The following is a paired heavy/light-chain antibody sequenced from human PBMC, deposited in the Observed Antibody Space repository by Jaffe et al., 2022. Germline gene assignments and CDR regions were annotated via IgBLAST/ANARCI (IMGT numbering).Light chain of an antibody. CDR2: LGS. CDR3: MQALQTPCT. V-gene: IGKV2-28*01. J-gene: IGKJ3*01. CDR1: QSLLHTNGNNY. Sequence: DIVMTQSPLSLPVTPGEPASISCRSSQSLLHTNGNNYLDWYMQKPGQSPRLLIYLGSYRASGVPDRFSGSGSGTDFTLKISRVEAEDVGVYYCMQALQTPCTFGPGTKVDI.
Heavy chain of an antibody. CDR3: ARLRYCTTSNCYRDWGDP. V-gene: IGHV1-2*06. CDR2: INPNNGGT. CDR1: GYTFTDYY. J-gene: IGHJ5*02. D-gene: IGHD2-2*01. Sequence: QMQLVQSEAEVKKPGASVKVSCKASGYTFTDYYIHWVRQAPGQGLEWMGRINPNNGGTNSAQKFQGRVTMTSDTSISTAYMELTSLRSDDTAVYYCARLRYCTTSNCYRDWGDPWGQGTLVTVSS.